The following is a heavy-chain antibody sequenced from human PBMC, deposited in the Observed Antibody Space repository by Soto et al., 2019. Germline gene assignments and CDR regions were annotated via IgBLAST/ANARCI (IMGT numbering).Heavy chain of an antibody. D-gene: IGHD6-13*01. CDR3: ARERYSSYYYGMDV. J-gene: IGHJ6*02. V-gene: IGHV1-69*01. CDR2: IIPIFGTA. Sequence: GASVKVSCKASGGTFSGYAISWVRQAPGQGLEWMGGIIPIFGTANYAQKFQGRVTITADESTSTAYMELSSLRSEDTAVYYCARERYSSYYYGMDVWGQGTTVTVSS. CDR1: GGTFSGYA.